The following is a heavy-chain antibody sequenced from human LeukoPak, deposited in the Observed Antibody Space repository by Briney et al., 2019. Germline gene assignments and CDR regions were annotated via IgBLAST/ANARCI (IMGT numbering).Heavy chain of an antibody. CDR2: IKQDGSEK. J-gene: IGHJ4*02. CDR1: GFIFSTYW. V-gene: IGHV3-7*01. D-gene: IGHD3-16*01. Sequence: GGSLRLSCAASGFIFSTYWMTWVRQAPGKGLEWVANIKQDGSEKYYVDSVKGRFTISRDNAKNSLFLQMNSLRAEDTAVYYCARSRGGYWGQGILVTVSS. CDR3: ARSRGGY.